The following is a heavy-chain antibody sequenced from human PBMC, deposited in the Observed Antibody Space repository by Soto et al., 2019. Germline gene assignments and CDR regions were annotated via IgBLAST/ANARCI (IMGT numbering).Heavy chain of an antibody. J-gene: IGHJ6*02. CDR3: AVGILFGEEWNDYYGMDG. V-gene: IGHV1-69*01. CDR2: IIPIFGTS. CDR1: GGTFSSYA. Sequence: QVQLVQSGAEVKKPGSSVKVSCKASGGTFSSYAISWVRQAPGQGLEWMGGIIPIFGTSNYAQKFQGRVTITADESTSTACVELSSLRSEDTAVYYCAVGILFGEEWNDYYGMDGWGQGNTVTVSS. D-gene: IGHD3-10*01.